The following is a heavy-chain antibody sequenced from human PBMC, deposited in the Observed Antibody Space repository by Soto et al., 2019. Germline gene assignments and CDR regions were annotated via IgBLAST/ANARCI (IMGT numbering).Heavy chain of an antibody. CDR2: IHCGNGDT. CDR3: ASHPWGGHSFDN. D-gene: IGHD2-21*01. J-gene: IGHJ4*02. V-gene: IGHV1-3*01. CDR1: GYTFSTYA. Sequence: QVQLVQSAAEVQEPGASVKVSCKASGYTFSTYAMHWARQAPGQRLEWMGWIHCGNGDTKYSQKVHDRVTLSRDASASTAYMELTSLRSEDTAVYYCASHPWGGHSFDNWGQGTLVTVSS.